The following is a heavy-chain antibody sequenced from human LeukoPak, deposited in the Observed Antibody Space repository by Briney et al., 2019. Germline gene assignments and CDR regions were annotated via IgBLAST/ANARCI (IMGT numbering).Heavy chain of an antibody. CDR1: GFTFSPYW. CDR2: IKRDGSQK. D-gene: IGHD1-1*01. CDR3: ARLGLEVGGPNWFDP. Sequence: GGSLRLSCAASGFTFSPYWMHWVRQAPGKGLEWVAHIKRDGSQKYYLDSVKGRFTISRDNAKNSLYLQMNSLRVEDTAVYYCARLGLEVGGPNWFDPWGQGTLVTVSS. V-gene: IGHV3-7*01. J-gene: IGHJ5*02.